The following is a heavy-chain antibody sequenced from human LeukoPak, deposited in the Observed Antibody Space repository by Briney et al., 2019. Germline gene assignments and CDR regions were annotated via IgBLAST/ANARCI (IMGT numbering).Heavy chain of an antibody. CDR2: INSDGSST. D-gene: IGHD3-22*01. CDR3: ARVFWYDSSFDY. J-gene: IGHJ4*02. CDR1: GFTFSSYW. Sequence: GGSLRLSCTASGFTFSSYWMHWVRQAPGKGLVWVSRINSDGSSTTYADSVKGRFTISRDNAKNTLYLQMNSLRAEDTAVYYCARVFWYDSSFDYWGQGTLVTVSS. V-gene: IGHV3-74*01.